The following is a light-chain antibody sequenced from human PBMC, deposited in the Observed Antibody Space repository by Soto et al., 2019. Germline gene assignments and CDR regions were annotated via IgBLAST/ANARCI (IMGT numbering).Light chain of an antibody. CDR1: SSNIGAGYD. V-gene: IGLV1-40*01. CDR3: QSYDSSLSGVV. Sequence: QSVLTQPPSVSGAPGQRVNISCTGSSSNIGAGYDVHWYQQLPGTAPKLLIYGNSNRPSGVPDRFSGSKSGTSASLAITGLQAEDDADYYCQSYDSSLSGVVFGGGTKLTVL. J-gene: IGLJ2*01. CDR2: GNS.